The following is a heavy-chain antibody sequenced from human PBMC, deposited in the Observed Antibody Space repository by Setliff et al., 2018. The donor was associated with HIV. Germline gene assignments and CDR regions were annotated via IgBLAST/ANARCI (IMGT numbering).Heavy chain of an antibody. CDR2: IYPGDSDT. D-gene: IGHD2-2*02. CDR1: GYNFTSYW. Sequence: SGESLKISCKGSGYNFTSYWIAWLRQMPGKGLECMGIIYPGDSDTRYSPSFQGQVTISADKSISTAYLQWSSLKASDTAMYYCARLSGYCSSTSCHISAFDIWGQGTMVTVSS. V-gene: IGHV5-51*01. CDR3: ARLSGYCSSTSCHISAFDI. J-gene: IGHJ3*02.